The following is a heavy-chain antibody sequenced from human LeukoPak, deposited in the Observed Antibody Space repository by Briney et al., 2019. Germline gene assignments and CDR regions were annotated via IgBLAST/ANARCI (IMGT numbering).Heavy chain of an antibody. V-gene: IGHV4-59*01. J-gene: IGHJ4*02. CDR1: GGSISSYY. CDR3: ARATYSSGWYGYFGY. Sequence: SETLSLTCTVSGGSISSYYWNWIRQPPGKGLEWIGYIYYSASTNYNPSLKSRVNISVDTSKNQLSLKLSSVTAADTAVYYCARATYSSGWYGYFGYWGQGTLVTVSS. D-gene: IGHD6-19*01. CDR2: IYYSAST.